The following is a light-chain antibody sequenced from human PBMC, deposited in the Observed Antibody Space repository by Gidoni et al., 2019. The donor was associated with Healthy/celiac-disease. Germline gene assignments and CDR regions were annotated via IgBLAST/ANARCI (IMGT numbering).Light chain of an antibody. Sequence: EFVLTQSPDFQSVTPKEKVTITSRASQSIGSSVHWYQQKPDQSPMLLIMFASQSIPGVHSRFSGGGAGTDFTHTSNVLEAEDAAAYYCHQTSSLPWTFGQGTKVEIK. CDR2: FAS. CDR3: HQTSSLPWT. V-gene: IGKV6D-21*02. J-gene: IGKJ1*01. CDR1: QSIGSS.